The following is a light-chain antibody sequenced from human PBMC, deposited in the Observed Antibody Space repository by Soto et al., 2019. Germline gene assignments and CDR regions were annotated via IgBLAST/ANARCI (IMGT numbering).Light chain of an antibody. Sequence: DIQMTQSPSTLSSSVGDRVTITCRASQNINDWLAWYQQKPGKAPNLLIYDASTLESGVPSRFSGSGSGTEFTLTISSLQPADFATYYCQQYDTFSRFTFGPRTKVDLK. CDR2: DAS. CDR1: QNINDW. J-gene: IGKJ3*01. V-gene: IGKV1-5*01. CDR3: QQYDTFSRFT.